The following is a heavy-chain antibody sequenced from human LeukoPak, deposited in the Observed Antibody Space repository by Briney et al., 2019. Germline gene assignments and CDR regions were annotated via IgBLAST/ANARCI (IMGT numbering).Heavy chain of an antibody. CDR1: GGSISSSNYY. Sequence: SETLSLTCTVSGGSISSSNYYWAWIRQPPGKGLEWIATIYYRGSTYYNPSLKSRVTISVDTSKNQFSLRLSSVTAADTAVYYCARVASHSFGPPFDYWGQGTLVTVSS. CDR3: ARVASHSFGPPFDY. J-gene: IGHJ4*02. D-gene: IGHD5-18*01. V-gene: IGHV4-39*07. CDR2: IYYRGST.